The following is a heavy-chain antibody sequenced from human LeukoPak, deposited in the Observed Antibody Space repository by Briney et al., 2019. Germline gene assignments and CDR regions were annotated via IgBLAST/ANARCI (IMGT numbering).Heavy chain of an antibody. J-gene: IGHJ4*02. D-gene: IGHD2-2*02. CDR3: ARDHNGPYTFDY. CDR2: ISSSGTTI. Sequence: GGSLRLSCAASGFTFSNYEMNWVRQAPGRGLEWVSYISSSGTTIYYADSVKGRFTISRDNAKNSLSLQMNSLKVEDTAVYYCARDHNGPYTFDYWGQGTLVTVSS. V-gene: IGHV3-48*03. CDR1: GFTFSNYE.